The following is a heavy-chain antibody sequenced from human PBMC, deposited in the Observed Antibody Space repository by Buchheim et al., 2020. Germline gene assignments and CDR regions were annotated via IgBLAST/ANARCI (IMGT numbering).Heavy chain of an antibody. D-gene: IGHD2/OR15-2a*01. V-gene: IGHV3-30-3*01. J-gene: IGHJ4*02. CDR1: GFTFSSYA. CDR2: ISYDGSNK. Sequence: QVQLVESGGGLVKPGGSLRLSCAASGFTFSSYAMHWVRQAPGKGLEWVAVISYDGSNKYYADSVKGRFTISRDNSKNTLYLQMNSLRAEDTAVYYCARDRFRSMTPDYWGQGTL. CDR3: ARDRFRSMTPDY.